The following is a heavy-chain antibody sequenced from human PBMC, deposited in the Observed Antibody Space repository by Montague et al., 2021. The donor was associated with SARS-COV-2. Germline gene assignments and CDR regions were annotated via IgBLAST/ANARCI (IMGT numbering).Heavy chain of an antibody. J-gene: IGHJ2*01. V-gene: IGHV4-34*01. CDR3: ARRGYYDSAGYHWHLDL. CDR2: INHSGST. CDR1: GGSFSGYY. Sequence: SETLSLTCAVYGGSFSGYYWSWIRQPPGKGLEWIGEINHSGSTNYNPSLKSRVTISMDTSKNQFSLKLSSVTAADTAVYFCARRGYYDSAGYHWHLDLWGRGMLITVSS. D-gene: IGHD3-22*01.